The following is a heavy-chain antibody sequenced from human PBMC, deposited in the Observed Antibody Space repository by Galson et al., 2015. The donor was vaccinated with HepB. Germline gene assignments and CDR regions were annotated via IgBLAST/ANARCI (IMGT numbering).Heavy chain of an antibody. V-gene: IGHV1-18*01. D-gene: IGHD5-12*01. CDR1: GYTFISYG. J-gene: IGHJ5*02. CDR3: ARGSRGYSDYRGYWFDP. Sequence: SVKVSCKASGYTFISYGISWVRQAPGQGLEWMGWISTYNGYTNYAQKFQGRVTVTTDTSTSTAYVELRSLRSDDTAVYYCARGSRGYSDYRGYWFDPWGQGTLVTVSS. CDR2: ISTYNGYT.